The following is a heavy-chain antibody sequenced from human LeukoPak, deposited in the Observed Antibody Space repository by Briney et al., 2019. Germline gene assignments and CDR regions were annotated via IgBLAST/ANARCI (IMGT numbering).Heavy chain of an antibody. CDR2: IYYSGRT. Sequence: PSETLSLTCSVSGDSVSRSDSYWDWIRQPPGKGLEWIGTIYYSGRTYYSPSLKSRVTLSVDPSNNQFSLNLRSVTAADTAVYYCARRRYYDGSGYLEWGQGTLLSVSS. V-gene: IGHV4-39*01. CDR3: ARRRYYDGSGYLE. CDR1: GDSVSRSDSY. J-gene: IGHJ1*01. D-gene: IGHD3-22*01.